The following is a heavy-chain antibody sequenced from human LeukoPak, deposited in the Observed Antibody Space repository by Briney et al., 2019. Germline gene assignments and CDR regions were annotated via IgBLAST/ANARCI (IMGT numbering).Heavy chain of an antibody. CDR1: GFTFSNCA. CDR3: ARILGLTLDY. Sequence: GGSLRLSCAASGFTFSNCAMSWVRQAPGKGLEWVSFITGSSSYIYYTDSVKGRFTISRDNAKNSLFLQMNSLRDEDTAVYYCARILGLTLDYWGPGTLVTVSS. D-gene: IGHD3-16*01. CDR2: ITGSSSYI. J-gene: IGHJ4*02. V-gene: IGHV3-21*01.